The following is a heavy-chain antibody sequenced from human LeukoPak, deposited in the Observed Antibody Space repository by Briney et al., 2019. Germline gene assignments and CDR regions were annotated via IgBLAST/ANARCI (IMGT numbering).Heavy chain of an antibody. Sequence: ASVKVSCKVFGYTLTELSMHWVRQAPGKGLEWMGGFDPEDGETIYAQKFQGRVTMTEDTSTDTAYMELSSLRSEDTAVYYCARDLITMVRGVTRGAGWFDPWGQGTLVTVSS. J-gene: IGHJ5*02. CDR1: GYTLTELS. CDR3: ARDLITMVRGVTRGAGWFDP. V-gene: IGHV1-24*01. CDR2: FDPEDGET. D-gene: IGHD3-10*01.